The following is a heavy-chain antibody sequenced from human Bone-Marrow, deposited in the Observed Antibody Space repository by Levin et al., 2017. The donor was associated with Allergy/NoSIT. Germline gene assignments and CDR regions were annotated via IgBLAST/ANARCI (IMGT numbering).Heavy chain of an antibody. D-gene: IGHD6-13*01. CDR3: ARTPAPGYSTSWTLDY. CDR1: GTSVSSSDYY. J-gene: IGHJ4*02. Sequence: SETLSLTCTVSGTSVSSSDYYWGWIRHHPGKALEWVGYISYSGTTYYNPSLQSRISISIDTSKNLFSLHFSSVTDADTAVYYCARTPAPGYSTSWTLDYWGQGPLVTVSS. V-gene: IGHV4-31*03. CDR2: ISYSGTT.